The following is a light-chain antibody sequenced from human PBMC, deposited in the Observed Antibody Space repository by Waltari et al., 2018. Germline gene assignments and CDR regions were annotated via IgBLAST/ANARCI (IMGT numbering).Light chain of an antibody. J-gene: IGLJ2*01. V-gene: IGLV2-8*01. CDR1: SSDVGSYNY. CDR3: SSYAGSNNVI. CDR2: EVT. Sequence: QSALTQPPSASGSRGQSVTISCTGTSSDVGSYNYVSLYQQHPGKAPKLMIYEVTKRPSGVPARFSGSKSGNTASLTVSGLQAEDEADYYCSSYAGSNNVIFGGGTRLTVL.